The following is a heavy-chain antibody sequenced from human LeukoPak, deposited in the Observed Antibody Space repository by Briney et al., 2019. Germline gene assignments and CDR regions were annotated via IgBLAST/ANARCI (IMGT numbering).Heavy chain of an antibody. J-gene: IGHJ4*02. D-gene: IGHD6-19*01. V-gene: IGHV3-9*01. CDR2: ISWNSGSI. CDR3: APSIAVAGTGSRSGYYFDY. Sequence: PGGSLRLSCAASGFTFDDYAMHWVRQAPGKGLEWVSGISWNSGSIGYADSVKGRFTISRDNAKNSLYLQMNSLRAEDTAVYYCAPSIAVAGTGSRSGYYFDYWGQGTLVTVSS. CDR1: GFTFDDYA.